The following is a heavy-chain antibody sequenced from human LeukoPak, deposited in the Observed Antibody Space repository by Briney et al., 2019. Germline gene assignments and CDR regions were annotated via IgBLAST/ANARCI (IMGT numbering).Heavy chain of an antibody. Sequence: ASVKVSCKASGYTFTSYGISWVRQAPGQGLERMGWISAYNGNTNYAQKLQGRVTMTTDTSTSTAYMELRSLRSDDTAVYYCARASSSIVVVITNTYDAFDIWGQGTMVTVSS. CDR1: GYTFTSYG. V-gene: IGHV1-18*01. CDR3: ARASSSIVVVITNTYDAFDI. D-gene: IGHD3-22*01. CDR2: ISAYNGNT. J-gene: IGHJ3*02.